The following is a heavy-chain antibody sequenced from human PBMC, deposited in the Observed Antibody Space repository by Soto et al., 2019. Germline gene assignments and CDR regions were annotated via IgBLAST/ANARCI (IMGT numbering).Heavy chain of an antibody. V-gene: IGHV4-59*08. J-gene: IGHJ6*03. CDR3: ARRIAAAGTYYYYYMDV. CDR1: GGSISSYY. CDR2: IYYSGST. D-gene: IGHD6-13*01. Sequence: LPETLSLTCTVSGGSISSYYWSWIRQPPGKGLEWIGYIYYSGSTNYNPSLKSRVTISVDTSKNQFSLKLSSVTAADTAVYYCARRIAAAGTYYYYYMDVWGKGTTVTVSS.